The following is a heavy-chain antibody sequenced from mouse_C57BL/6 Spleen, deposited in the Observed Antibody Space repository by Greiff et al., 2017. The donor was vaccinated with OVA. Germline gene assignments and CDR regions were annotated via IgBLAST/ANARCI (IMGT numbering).Heavy chain of an antibody. CDR1: GYTFPEYT. CDR3: ARHEDRQGAMDY. J-gene: IGHJ4*01. CDR2: FYPGSGSI. V-gene: IGHV1-62-2*01. Sequence: QVQLQQSGAELVKPGASVKLSCKASGYTFPEYTIHWVTQRSGQGLEWIGWFYPGSGSIKSNENFKDKATLTADKSSSTVYMELSRLTAEDSAVYFCARHEDRQGAMDYWGQGTSVTVAS.